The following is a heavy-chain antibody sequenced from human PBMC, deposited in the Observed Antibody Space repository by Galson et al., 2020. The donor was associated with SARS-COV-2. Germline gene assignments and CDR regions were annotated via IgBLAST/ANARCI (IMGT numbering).Heavy chain of an antibody. V-gene: IGHV5-51*01. Sequence: GESLKISCKGSGYSFTSYWIGWVRQMPGKGLEWMGIIYPGDSDTRYSPSFQGQVTISADKSISTAYLQWSSLKASDTAMYYWARQSLLWFGELECDYWSQGTLVTVSS. CDR3: ARQSLLWFGELECDY. J-gene: IGHJ4*02. CDR1: GYSFTSYW. CDR2: IYPGDSDT. D-gene: IGHD3-10*01.